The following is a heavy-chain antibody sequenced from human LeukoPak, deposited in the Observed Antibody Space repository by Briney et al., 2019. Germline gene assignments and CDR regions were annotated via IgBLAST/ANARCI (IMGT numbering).Heavy chain of an antibody. D-gene: IGHD1-26*01. V-gene: IGHV3-30*09. CDR2: ISYHGSNK. CDR3: ARTGESGGYFYHGMDV. Sequence: PGGSLRLSCAASGFTFGIYDMHCVRQAPGKGLEWVAAISYHGSNKYHADSVKGRFAISRDNSKNILYLQMNSLRVEDTAGYYCARTGESGGYFYHGMDVWGQGTPVTVSS. J-gene: IGHJ6*02. CDR1: GFTFGIYD.